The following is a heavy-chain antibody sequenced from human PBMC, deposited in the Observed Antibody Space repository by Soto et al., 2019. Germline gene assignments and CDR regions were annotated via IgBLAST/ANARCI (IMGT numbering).Heavy chain of an antibody. D-gene: IGHD6-19*01. V-gene: IGHV3-23*01. CDR1: GFTFAGYST. CDR3: AKDRGGFAGGWEYFDH. Sequence: EVVLLESGGGLVQPGGSLRLSCAASGFTFAGYSTMSWVRQAPGKGLEWVSSISGNGGSTYYSDSVKGRFTISRDNFQSTLYLQMNSLRAEDTAFYYCAKDRGGFAGGWEYFDHWGQGALVAVSS. J-gene: IGHJ4*02. CDR2: ISGNGGST.